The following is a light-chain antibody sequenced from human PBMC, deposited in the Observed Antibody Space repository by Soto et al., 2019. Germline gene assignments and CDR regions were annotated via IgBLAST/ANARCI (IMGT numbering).Light chain of an antibody. CDR3: QQRHMWPIT. Sequence: EVVLTQSPVTLSLSPGERATLSCRASQSFRGLLAWYQQKPGQAPRLLIYDAYNRATGIPPRFSGSGSGTDFTLTISSLEPEESAVYYCQQRHMWPITFGQGTRLEIK. CDR2: DAY. CDR1: QSFRGL. J-gene: IGKJ5*01. V-gene: IGKV3-11*01.